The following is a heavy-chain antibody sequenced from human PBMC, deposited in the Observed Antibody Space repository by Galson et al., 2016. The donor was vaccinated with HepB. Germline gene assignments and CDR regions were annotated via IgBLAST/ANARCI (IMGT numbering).Heavy chain of an antibody. CDR2: INPNSGDT. D-gene: IGHD3-3*01. CDR1: GYRFTGYY. CDR3: ARGGDFWSGYFLQD. V-gene: IGHV1-2*02. Sequence: SVKVSCKASGYRFTGYYIHWVRQAPGQGLEWLGWINPNSGDTDYAQSIQDRVTVTRDTSIRTAYLALSRLTSDDTAVYYCARGGDFWSGYFLQDWGQGTPVSVIS. J-gene: IGHJ1*01.